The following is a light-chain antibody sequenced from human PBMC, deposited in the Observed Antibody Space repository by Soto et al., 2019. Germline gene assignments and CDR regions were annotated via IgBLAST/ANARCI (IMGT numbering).Light chain of an antibody. Sequence: QSVLTQPPSASGSPGQSVTISCTGTSSDLGVYDFVSWYQQHPGKAPKVIIYQVNKRPSGVPDRFSGSKSGNTASLTVSGLRPEDEADYFCSSFAGSYSPYVFGTGTKLTVL. V-gene: IGLV2-8*01. CDR2: QVN. CDR1: SSDLGVYDF. J-gene: IGLJ1*01. CDR3: SSFAGSYSPYV.